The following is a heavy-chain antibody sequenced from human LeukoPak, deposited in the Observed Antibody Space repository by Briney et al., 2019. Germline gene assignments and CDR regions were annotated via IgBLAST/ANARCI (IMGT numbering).Heavy chain of an antibody. D-gene: IGHD3-22*01. J-gene: IGHJ4*02. CDR1: GFTFSSDW. CDR2: INQDGSDK. CDR3: ARDLLPDSSGYYY. V-gene: IGHV3-7*01. Sequence: GGSLRLSCAASGFTFSSDWMSWVRQAPGKGLEWVANINQDGSDKYYVDSVKGRFTISRDNAKNSMYLQMNSVRAEDTAVYYCARDLLPDSSGYYYWGQGTLVTVSS.